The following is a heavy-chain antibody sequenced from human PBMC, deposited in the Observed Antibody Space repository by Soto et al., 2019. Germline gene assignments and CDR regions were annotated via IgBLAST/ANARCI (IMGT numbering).Heavy chain of an antibody. CDR1: GYTFTSYG. CDR2: ISAYNGNT. Sequence: ASVKVSCKASGYTFTSYGISWVRQAPGQGLEWMGWISAYNGNTNYAQKLQGRVTMTTDTSTSTAYMELRSLRSDDTAVYYCARDRLGITMIVAPDYWGQGTLVTVSS. V-gene: IGHV1-18*01. CDR3: ARDRLGITMIVAPDY. D-gene: IGHD3-22*01. J-gene: IGHJ4*02.